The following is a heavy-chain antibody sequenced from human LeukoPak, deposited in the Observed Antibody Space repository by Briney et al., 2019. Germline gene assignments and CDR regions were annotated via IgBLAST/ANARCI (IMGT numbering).Heavy chain of an antibody. CDR1: GYTFTSYG. Sequence: ASVKVSCKASGYTFTSYGISWLRQAPGQGLEWMGLINPSGSRTWFSEKFQGRIILTRDMSTSTDYMELSRLRSDDTAVYYCARDNRGGYDPFDYWGQGTLVTVSS. V-gene: IGHV1-46*01. CDR2: INPSGSRT. D-gene: IGHD5-12*01. CDR3: ARDNRGGYDPFDY. J-gene: IGHJ4*02.